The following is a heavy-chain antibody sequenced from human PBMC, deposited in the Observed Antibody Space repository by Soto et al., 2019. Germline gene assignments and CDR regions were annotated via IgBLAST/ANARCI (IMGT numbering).Heavy chain of an antibody. CDR2: IYWNDDK. D-gene: IGHD3-16*02. J-gene: IGHJ6*02. CDR1: GFSLSPSGVG. CDR3: AHRRGYDYVWGSYRSPYYYYGMDV. V-gene: IGHV2-5*01. Sequence: QITLKESGPTLVKPTQTLTLTCTFSGFSLSPSGVGVVWIRQPQRKPLEWLALIYWNDDKRYIPSLKSRLTIPKDASKNQMVLTMTNMDPVDTATYYCAHRRGYDYVWGSYRSPYYYYGMDVWGQGTTVTVSS.